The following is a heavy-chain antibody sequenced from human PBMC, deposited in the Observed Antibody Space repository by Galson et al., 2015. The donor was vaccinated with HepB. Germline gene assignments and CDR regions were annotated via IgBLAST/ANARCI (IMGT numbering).Heavy chain of an antibody. Sequence: SLRLSCAASGFTFSSYGMHWVRQAPGKGLEWVAVIWYDGSNKYYADSVKGRFTISRDNSKNTLYLQMNSLRAEDTAVYYCARPVRYGGEKYDAFDIWGQGTMVTVSS. D-gene: IGHD3-10*01. CDR2: IWYDGSNK. V-gene: IGHV3-33*01. CDR3: ARPVRYGGEKYDAFDI. J-gene: IGHJ3*02. CDR1: GFTFSSYG.